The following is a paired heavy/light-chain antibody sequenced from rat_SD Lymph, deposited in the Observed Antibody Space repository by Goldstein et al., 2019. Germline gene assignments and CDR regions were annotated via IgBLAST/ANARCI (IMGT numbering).Light chain of an antibody. CDR3: EQYYSYPPWT. V-gene: IGKV8S6*01. CDR2: LAS. CDR1: QSLFSSEYQGNY. J-gene: IGKJ1*01. Sequence: DIVMTQSPSSLAVSAGDKVTMSCKSSQSLFSSEYQGNYLSWFQQKPGQSPKLLISLASTRETGVPDRFIGSGSGTDFTLTINSVQAEDLAVYYCEQYYSYPPWTFGGGTKLELK.
Heavy chain of an antibody. Sequence: EVQLVESGGGLVQPGRSMKLSCAASGFTFSDYYMAWVRQAPKKGLEWVASISYEGSSTYYGDSVKGRFTISRDNAKSTLYLQMNSLRSEDTATYYCARHGALRRVSDNWFAYWGQGTLVTVSS. V-gene: IGHV5-22*01. CDR3: ARHGALRRVSDNWFAY. J-gene: IGHJ3*01. D-gene: IGHD1-11*01. CDR1: GFTFSDYY. CDR2: ISYEGSST.